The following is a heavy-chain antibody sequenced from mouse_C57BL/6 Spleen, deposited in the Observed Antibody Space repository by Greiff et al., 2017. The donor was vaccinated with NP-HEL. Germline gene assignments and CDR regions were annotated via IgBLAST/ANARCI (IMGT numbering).Heavy chain of an antibody. CDR2: IYPGDGDT. V-gene: IGHV1-80*01. CDR1: GYAFSSYW. D-gene: IGHD1-1*01. CDR3: ARYYYGSSSYCDY. J-gene: IGHJ2*01. Sequence: HVQLKQSGAELVKPGASVKISCKASGYAFSSYWMNWVKQRPGKGLEWIGQIYPGDGDTNYNGKFKGKATLTADKSSSTAYMQLSSLTSEDSAVYFCARYYYGSSSYCDYWGQGTTLTVSS.